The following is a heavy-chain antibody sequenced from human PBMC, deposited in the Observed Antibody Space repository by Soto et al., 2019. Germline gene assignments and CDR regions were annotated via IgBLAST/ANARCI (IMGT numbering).Heavy chain of an antibody. CDR3: ATGPKPYYLDY. CDR2: INAGNGNT. Sequence: ASVKVASKSSRYTLYISAVALACQATGQRLEWMGWINAGNGNTKYSQKFQGRVTITRDTSASTAYMELSSLRSEDTAVYYCATGPKPYYLDYCGPGTLVTVSS. CDR1: RYTLYISA. V-gene: IGHV1-3*01. J-gene: IGHJ4*02.